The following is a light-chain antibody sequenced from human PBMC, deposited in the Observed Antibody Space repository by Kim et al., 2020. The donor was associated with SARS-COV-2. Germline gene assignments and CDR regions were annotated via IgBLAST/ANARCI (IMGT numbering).Light chain of an antibody. CDR3: QQHNSYPYT. CDR2: KAS. V-gene: IGKV1-5*03. CDR1: QSINTW. J-gene: IGKJ2*01. Sequence: DIQMTQSPSTLSASIGDRVTITCRASQSINTWLAWYQQKPGKAPKFLISKASSLQSGVPSRFSGSGSGTEFTLTISSLQPDDFATYCCQQHNSYPYTFGQGTRLEI.